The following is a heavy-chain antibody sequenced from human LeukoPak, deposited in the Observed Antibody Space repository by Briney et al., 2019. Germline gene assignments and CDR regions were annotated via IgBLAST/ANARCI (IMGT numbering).Heavy chain of an antibody. V-gene: IGHV1-46*01. CDR1: GYTFTSYY. CDR2: INPSGGST. J-gene: IGHJ4*02. CDR3: ATWGRGSGWSSVDY. D-gene: IGHD6-19*01. Sequence: ASVKVSCKASGYTFTSYYMHWVRQAPGQGLEWMGIINPSGGSTSYAQKFQGRVTMTEDTSTDTAYMELSSLRSEDTAVYYCATWGRGSGWSSVDYWGQGTLVTVSS.